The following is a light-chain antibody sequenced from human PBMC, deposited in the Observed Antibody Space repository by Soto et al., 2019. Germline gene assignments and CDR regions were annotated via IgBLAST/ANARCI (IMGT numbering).Light chain of an antibody. CDR2: GAS. CDR3: QQYNNWPPWT. J-gene: IGKJ1*01. CDR1: HSVSSN. V-gene: IGKV3-15*01. Sequence: EMVMTQSPATLSVSPGESATHSCRASHSVSSNLAWYQQKPGQAPRLLIYGASTRATGVPARFSGSGSGTEFTLTISSLQSEDFAVYYCQQYNNWPPWTFGQGTKVEIK.